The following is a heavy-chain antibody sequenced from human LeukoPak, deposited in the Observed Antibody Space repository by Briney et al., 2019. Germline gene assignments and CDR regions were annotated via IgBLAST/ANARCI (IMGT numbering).Heavy chain of an antibody. J-gene: IGHJ3*02. Sequence: GGSLRLSCAASGFTFSNAWMSWVRQAPGKALEWVAFIRYDGSNKYYADSVKGRFTISRDNSKNTLYLQMNSLRAEDTAVYYCAKDRLLSGYYPDAFDIWGQGTMVTVSS. CDR3: AKDRLLSGYYPDAFDI. V-gene: IGHV3-30*02. CDR1: GFTFSNAW. D-gene: IGHD3-22*01. CDR2: IRYDGSNK.